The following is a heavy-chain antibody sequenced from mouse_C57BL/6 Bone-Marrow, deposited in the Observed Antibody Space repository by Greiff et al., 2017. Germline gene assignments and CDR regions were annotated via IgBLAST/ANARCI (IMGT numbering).Heavy chain of an antibody. J-gene: IGHJ3*01. D-gene: IGHD2-4*01. CDR1: GYTFTSYW. Sequence: QVQLQQPGAELVMPGASVKLSCKASGYTFTSYWMHWVKQRPGQGLEWIGEIDPSDSYTNYNQKFKGKSTLTVDKSSSTAYMQLSSLTSEDSAVYYCARKAIYYDYGFAYWGQGTLVTVSA. V-gene: IGHV1-69*01. CDR2: IDPSDSYT. CDR3: ARKAIYYDYGFAY.